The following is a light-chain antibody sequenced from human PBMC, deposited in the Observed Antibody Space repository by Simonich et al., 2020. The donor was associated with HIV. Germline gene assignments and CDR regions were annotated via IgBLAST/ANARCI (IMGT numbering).Light chain of an antibody. J-gene: IGLJ2*01. Sequence: SYVLTQPPSVTVAPGKTARITWGGNNIGSYSVHGYQQKPGQAPVLAVWDDSARPSGIPERFSGSNSGNTATLTISRVEAGDEADSYCQVWDSSSDHVVFGGGTKLTVL. CDR2: DDS. CDR1: NIGSYS. V-gene: IGLV3-21*03. CDR3: QVWDSSSDHVV.